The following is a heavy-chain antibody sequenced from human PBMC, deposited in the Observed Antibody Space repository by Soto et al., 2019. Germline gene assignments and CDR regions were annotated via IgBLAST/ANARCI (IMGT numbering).Heavy chain of an antibody. CDR3: AKVLSRIAAAGTQPFDY. CDR2: ISWNSGSI. V-gene: IGHV3-9*01. Sequence: LRLSCAASGFTFDDYAMHWVRQASGKGLEWVSGISWNSGSIGYADSVKGRFTISRDNAKNSLYLQMNSLRAEDTALYYCAKVLSRIAAAGTQPFDYWGQGTLVTVSS. J-gene: IGHJ4*02. CDR1: GFTFDDYA. D-gene: IGHD6-13*01.